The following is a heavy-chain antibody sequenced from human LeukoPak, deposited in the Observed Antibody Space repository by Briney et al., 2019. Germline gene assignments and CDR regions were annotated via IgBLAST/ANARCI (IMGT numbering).Heavy chain of an antibody. CDR1: GGTFSSYA. D-gene: IGHD3-22*01. CDR2: IIPILGIA. CDR3: VRDLTDSSGSYYFDY. V-gene: IGHV1-69*04. Sequence: ASVKVSCKASGGTFSSYAISWVRQAPGQGLEWMGRIIPILGIANYAQKFRGRVTITADKSTSTAYMELSSLRSEDTAVYYCVRDLTDSSGSYYFDYWGQGTLVTVSS. J-gene: IGHJ4*02.